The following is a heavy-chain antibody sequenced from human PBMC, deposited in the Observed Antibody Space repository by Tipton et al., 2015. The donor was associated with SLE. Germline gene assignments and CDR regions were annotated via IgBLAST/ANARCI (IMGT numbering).Heavy chain of an antibody. CDR1: GGSISSGSYY. V-gene: IGHV4-61*09. CDR3: ARLYVDTAMVT. CDR2: IYTSGST. D-gene: IGHD5-18*01. J-gene: IGHJ5*02. Sequence: TLSLTCTVSGGSISSGSYYWSWIRQPAGKGLEWIGYIYTSGSTNYNPSLKSRVTISVDTSKNQFSLKLSSVTAADTAVYYCARLYVDTAMVTLGQGTLVTVSS.